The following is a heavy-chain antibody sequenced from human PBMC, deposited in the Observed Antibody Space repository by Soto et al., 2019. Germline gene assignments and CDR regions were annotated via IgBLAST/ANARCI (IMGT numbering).Heavy chain of an antibody. CDR1: GFTFDDYA. CDR3: AKDNRIAARLSVGFFDY. J-gene: IGHJ4*02. D-gene: IGHD6-6*01. V-gene: IGHV3-9*01. CDR2: ISWNSGNI. Sequence: GGSLRLSCAASGFTFDDYAMHWVRQAPGKGLEWVSGISWNSGNIGYADSVKGRFTISRDNAKNSLYLQMNSLRAEDTALYYCAKDNRIAARLSVGFFDYWGQGTLVTVSS.